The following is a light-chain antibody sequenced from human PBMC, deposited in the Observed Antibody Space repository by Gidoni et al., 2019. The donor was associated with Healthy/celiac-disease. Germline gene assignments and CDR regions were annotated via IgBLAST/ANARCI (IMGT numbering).Light chain of an antibody. V-gene: IGKV1-5*03. CDR3: QQYNSYSYT. J-gene: IGKJ2*01. CDR2: KAS. Sequence: DVQMTHSPSILSASVGDRVTITCRASQSISSWLAWYQQKPGKAPKLLIYKASSLESGVPSRFSGSGSGTEFTLTISSLQPDDFATYYCQQYNSYSYTFGQGTKLEIK. CDR1: QSISSW.